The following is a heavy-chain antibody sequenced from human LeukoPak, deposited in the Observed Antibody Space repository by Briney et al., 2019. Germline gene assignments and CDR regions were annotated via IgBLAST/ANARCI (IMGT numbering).Heavy chain of an antibody. D-gene: IGHD3-22*01. V-gene: IGHV1-46*01. Sequence: ASVKVSCKASGYTFTSYYMHWVRQAPGQGLEWMGIINPSGGSISYAQKFQGRVTMTRDTSTSTVCMELSSLRSEDTAVYYCARAHRVGYSAGYWGQGTLVTVSS. CDR3: ARAHRVGYSAGY. CDR2: INPSGGSI. J-gene: IGHJ4*02. CDR1: GYTFTSYY.